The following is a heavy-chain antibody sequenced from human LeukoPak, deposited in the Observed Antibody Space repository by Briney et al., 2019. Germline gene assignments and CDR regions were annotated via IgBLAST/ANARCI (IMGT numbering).Heavy chain of an antibody. Sequence: NPSETLSLTCTVSGGSISSGGYYWSWIRQPPGRGLEWIGYIYHSGSTYYNPSLKSRVTISVDRSKNQFSLKLSSVTAADTAVYYCARGQGYCSGGSCYDYWGQGTLVTVSS. D-gene: IGHD2-15*01. CDR3: ARGQGYCSGGSCYDY. CDR1: GGSISSGGYY. V-gene: IGHV4-30-2*01. CDR2: IYHSGST. J-gene: IGHJ4*02.